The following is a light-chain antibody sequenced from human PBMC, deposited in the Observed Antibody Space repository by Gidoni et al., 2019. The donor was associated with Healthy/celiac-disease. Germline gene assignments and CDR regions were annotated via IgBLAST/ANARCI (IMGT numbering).Light chain of an antibody. CDR3: QQYNDYGT. Sequence: DIQMTQSPSTRSASLGDRVTITCLASQSISTWLAWYQQKPGKVPKLLIYKASSLESGVPSRCSGSGSGTEFTLTISSLQPDDFATYYCQQYNDYGTFGQGTKVEIK. CDR1: QSISTW. J-gene: IGKJ1*01. V-gene: IGKV1-5*03. CDR2: KAS.